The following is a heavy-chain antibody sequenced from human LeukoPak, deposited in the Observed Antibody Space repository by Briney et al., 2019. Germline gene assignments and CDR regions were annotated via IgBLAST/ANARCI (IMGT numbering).Heavy chain of an antibody. CDR2: IFPSGSA. Sequence: SETLSLTCTVSGGSISSYYWSWIRQSPVKGLEWVGYIFPSGSAFYNPSLESRVTISLDTSENQFSLTLSSVTAADTAVHYCARRNRYFYYMDVWGKGTTVTVSS. CDR3: ARRNRYFYYMDV. D-gene: IGHD1-14*01. CDR1: GGSISSYY. J-gene: IGHJ6*03. V-gene: IGHV4-4*09.